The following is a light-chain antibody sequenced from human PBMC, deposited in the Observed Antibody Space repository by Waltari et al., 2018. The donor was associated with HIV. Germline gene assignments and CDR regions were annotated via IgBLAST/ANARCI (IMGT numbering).Light chain of an antibody. J-gene: IGKJ1*01. Sequence: IQMTQSPSSRSTSVGDRVTITCRASQDIMSYLAWYQQKPGKFPQLLINAASTLQSGVPSRFTGSGSGTDFTLTISNLQPEDVASYYCQKYDSAPWTFGQGTKVEIK. CDR1: QDIMSY. CDR2: AAS. CDR3: QKYDSAPWT. V-gene: IGKV1-27*01.